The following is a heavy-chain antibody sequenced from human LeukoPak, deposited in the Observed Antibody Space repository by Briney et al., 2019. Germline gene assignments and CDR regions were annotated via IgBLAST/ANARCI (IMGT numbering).Heavy chain of an antibody. V-gene: IGHV1-2*06. D-gene: IGHD2-21*02. CDR1: GYTFTGYY. CDR3: ARDFPIVVVTGGDY. CDR2: INPNSGGT. J-gene: IGHJ4*02. Sequence: GASVKVSCKASGYTFTGYYMHWVRQAPGQGLEWMGRINPNSGGTNYAQKFQGRVTMTRDTSISPAYMELSRLRSDDTAVYYCARDFPIVVVTGGDYWGQGTLVTVSS.